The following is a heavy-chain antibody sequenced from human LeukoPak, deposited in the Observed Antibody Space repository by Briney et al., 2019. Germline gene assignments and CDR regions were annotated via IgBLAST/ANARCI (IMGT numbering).Heavy chain of an antibody. V-gene: IGHV4-59*01. CDR1: GGSISSYY. CDR3: AREKRQWLVRYDAFDI. J-gene: IGHJ3*02. CDR2: IYYSGST. Sequence: SEPLSLPCSVSGGSISSYYWRWIRQPPGKGLEWIGYIYYSGSTNYNPSLKSRVTISVDTSKNQFSLKLSSVTAADTAVYYCAREKRQWLVRYDAFDIWGQGTMVTVSS. D-gene: IGHD6-19*01.